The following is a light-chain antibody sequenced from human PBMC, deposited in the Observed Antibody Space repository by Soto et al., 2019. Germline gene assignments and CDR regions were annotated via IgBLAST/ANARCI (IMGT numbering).Light chain of an antibody. CDR1: QTISSW. Sequence: DIQMTQSPSTLSGSVGDRVTITCRASQTISSWLAWYQQKPGKAPKLLIYKASTLKSGVPSRFSGSGSETEFTLTISSLQPDDFATYYCQQYNSYPLTFGGGTKVDIK. J-gene: IGKJ4*01. CDR2: KAS. CDR3: QQYNSYPLT. V-gene: IGKV1-5*03.